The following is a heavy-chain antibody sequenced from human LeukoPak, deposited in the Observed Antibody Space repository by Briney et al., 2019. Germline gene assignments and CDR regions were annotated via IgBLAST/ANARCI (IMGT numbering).Heavy chain of an antibody. CDR2: IYHSGST. CDR1: GGSISSGGYY. D-gene: IGHD4-17*01. V-gene: IGHV4-30-2*01. Sequence: PSETLSLTCTVSGGSISSGGYYWSWIRQPPGKGLEWIGYIYHSGSTNYNPSLKSRVSISVDKSKNQFSLKLYSVAAADTAVYYCARDSGLRSGMDVWGQGTTATVSS. J-gene: IGHJ6*02. CDR3: ARDSGLRSGMDV.